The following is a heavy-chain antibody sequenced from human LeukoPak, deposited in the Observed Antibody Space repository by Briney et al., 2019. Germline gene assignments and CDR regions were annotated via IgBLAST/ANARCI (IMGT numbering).Heavy chain of an antibody. D-gene: IGHD3-22*01. CDR3: AKDTYDSSGYPQWFDP. Sequence: GGSLRLSCAASGFTFSSYAMSWVRQAPGKGLEWVSAISGSGGSTYYADSVKGRFTISRDNSKNTLYLQMNSLRSEDTAVYYCAKDTYDSSGYPQWFDPWGQGTLVTVSS. J-gene: IGHJ5*02. CDR1: GFTFSSYA. CDR2: ISGSGGST. V-gene: IGHV3-23*01.